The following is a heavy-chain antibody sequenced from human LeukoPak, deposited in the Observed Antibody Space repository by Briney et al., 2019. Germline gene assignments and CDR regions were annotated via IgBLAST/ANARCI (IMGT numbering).Heavy chain of an antibody. CDR3: TRATYYYDSSGNPFDY. D-gene: IGHD3-22*01. J-gene: IGHJ4*02. CDR1: GFTFGDYA. Sequence: GGSLRLSCTASGFTFGDYAMSWFRQAPGKGLEWVGFITSKAYGGTTEYAASVKGRFTISRDDSKSIAYLQMNSLKTEDTAVYYCTRATYYYDSSGNPFDYWGQGTLVTVSS. V-gene: IGHV3-49*03. CDR2: ITSKAYGGTT.